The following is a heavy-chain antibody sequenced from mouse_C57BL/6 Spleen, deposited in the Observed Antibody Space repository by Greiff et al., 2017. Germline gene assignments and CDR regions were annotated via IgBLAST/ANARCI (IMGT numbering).Heavy chain of an antibody. CDR1: GYAFTNYL. D-gene: IGHD1-1*01. J-gene: IGHJ3*01. CDR3: ARGSTTLRGFAY. V-gene: IGHV1-54*01. CDR2: INPGSGGT. Sequence: VQLQQSGAELVRPGTSVKVSCKASGYAFTNYLIEWVKQRPGQGLEWIGVINPGSGGTKYNEKFKGKATLTADTSSSTAYMQLSSLTSEDSAVYFCARGSTTLRGFAYWGQGTLVTVSA.